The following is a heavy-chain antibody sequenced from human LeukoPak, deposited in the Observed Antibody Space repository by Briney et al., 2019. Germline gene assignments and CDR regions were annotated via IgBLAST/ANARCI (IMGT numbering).Heavy chain of an antibody. Sequence: GGSLRLSCVASGFTFSSYSMNWVRQAPGKGLEWVSYITRSSSAKFYADSVKGRFTISRDNAENLLYLQMNSLRAEDTAVYYCARDQEGSDYWGQGTLVTVSS. CDR3: ARDQEGSDY. J-gene: IGHJ4*02. CDR1: GFTFSSYS. CDR2: ITRSSSAK. V-gene: IGHV3-48*01.